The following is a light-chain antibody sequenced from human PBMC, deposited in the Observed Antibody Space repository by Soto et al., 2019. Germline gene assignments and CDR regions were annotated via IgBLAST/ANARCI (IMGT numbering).Light chain of an antibody. CDR2: DTS. V-gene: IGKV3-11*01. CDR1: ETISCL. Sequence: IVLTQSPSTLSLTPGERATLYCRASETISCLLGWYQQRPGQPPKLLIYDTSNRATGIPARFSGSGSGTDFTLTISGLQPADLGVYYCQQRPNSPLTFGQGTRLEIK. CDR3: QQRPNSPLT. J-gene: IGKJ5*01.